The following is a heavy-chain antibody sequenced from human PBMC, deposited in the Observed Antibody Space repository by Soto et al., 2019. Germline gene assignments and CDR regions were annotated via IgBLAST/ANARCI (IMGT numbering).Heavy chain of an antibody. CDR1: GFTFSSYT. V-gene: IGHV3-23*01. CDR3: AKARCSSTTCYVPDY. D-gene: IGHD2-2*01. J-gene: IGHJ4*02. CDR2: ISGSGGSP. Sequence: PGGSLRLSCTASGFTFSSYTISWVRQAPGKGLEWVSVISGSGGSPYYADSVQGRFTISRENPKNTLYLQMNSLRAEDTAIYYCAKARCSSTTCYVPDYWGQGTLVTVSS.